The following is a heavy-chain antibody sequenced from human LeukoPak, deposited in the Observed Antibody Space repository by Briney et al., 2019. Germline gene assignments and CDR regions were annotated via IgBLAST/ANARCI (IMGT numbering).Heavy chain of an antibody. CDR3: AKDSSGYRSYYFDY. D-gene: IGHD3-22*01. Sequence: PGGSLRLSCAASGFTFDDYGMSWVRQAPGKGLEWVSAISGSGGSTYYADSVKGRFTISRDNSKNTLYLQMNSLRAEDTAVYYCAKDSSGYRSYYFDYWGQGTLVTVSS. CDR2: ISGSGGST. J-gene: IGHJ4*02. CDR1: GFTFDDYG. V-gene: IGHV3-23*01.